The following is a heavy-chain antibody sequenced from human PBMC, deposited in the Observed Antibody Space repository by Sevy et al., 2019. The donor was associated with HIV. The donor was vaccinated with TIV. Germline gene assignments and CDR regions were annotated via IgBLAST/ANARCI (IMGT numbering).Heavy chain of an antibody. D-gene: IGHD6-19*01. CDR3: AKEIGSSGGDLYYYGMDV. CDR2: VSYDGSNK. J-gene: IGHJ6*02. CDR1: GFIFTTYG. Sequence: GGSLRLSCAASGFIFTTYGMHWVRQAPGKGLEWVAIVSYDGSNKFYADSVKGRFTISRDNSKNRLYLQMNSLRTEDTAVYYCAKEIGSSGGDLYYYGMDVWGHGTTVTVSS. V-gene: IGHV3-30*18.